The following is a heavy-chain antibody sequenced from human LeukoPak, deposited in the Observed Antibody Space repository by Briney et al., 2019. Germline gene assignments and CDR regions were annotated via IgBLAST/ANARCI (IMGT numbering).Heavy chain of an antibody. J-gene: IGHJ5*02. CDR2: IYYSGST. CDR3: ARRGRGIAVAEVKSAGWFDP. Sequence: SETLSLTCAVSGGSISSNSYYWGWIRQPPGKGLEWIGSIYYSGSTYYNPSLKSRVTISVDTSKNQFSLKLSSVTAADTAVYYCARRGRGIAVAEVKSAGWFDPWGQGTLVTVSS. V-gene: IGHV4-39*01. D-gene: IGHD6-19*01. CDR1: GGSISSNSYY.